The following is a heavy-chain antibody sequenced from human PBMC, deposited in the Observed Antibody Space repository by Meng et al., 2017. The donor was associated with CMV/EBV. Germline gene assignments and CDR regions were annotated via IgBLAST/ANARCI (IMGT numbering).Heavy chain of an antibody. V-gene: IGHV1-69*10. D-gene: IGHD4-11*01. CDR3: ARGGTTVTSRRNERTSFYYYYGMDV. CDR2: IIPILGIA. Sequence: SVKVSCKASGGTFSSYAISWVRQAPGQGLEWMGGIIPILGIANYAQKFQGRVTITADTSTSTAYMELSSLRSEDTAVYYCARGGTTVTSRRNERTSFYYYYGMDVWGQGTTVTVSS. CDR1: GGTFSSYA. J-gene: IGHJ6*02.